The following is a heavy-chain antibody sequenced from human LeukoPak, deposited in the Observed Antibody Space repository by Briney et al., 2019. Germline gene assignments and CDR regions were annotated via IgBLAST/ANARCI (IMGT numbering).Heavy chain of an antibody. J-gene: IGHJ4*02. D-gene: IGHD3-10*01. CDR1: GFTFSDYY. V-gene: IGHV3-11*01. CDR2: ISDSGTTV. CDR3: SFSMVRGLFGTYYLDY. Sequence: GGSLRLSCAASGFTFSDYYMSWIRQAPGKGLEWVSYISDSGTTVFYADSVKGRFTISRDNAKNSLYLQMNSLRAEDTAVYYCSFSMVRGLFGTYYLDYWGQGTLVTVSS.